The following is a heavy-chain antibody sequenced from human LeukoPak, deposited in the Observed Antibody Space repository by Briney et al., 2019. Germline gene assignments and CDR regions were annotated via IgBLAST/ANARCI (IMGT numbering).Heavy chain of an antibody. CDR2: IGSSGITI. CDR3: ASTTHLDY. D-gene: IGHD4-11*01. J-gene: IGHJ4*02. Sequence: NAGGSLRLSCAASGFTFSDYYMGWIRQAPGKGLEWVSYIGSSGITIYHADFVKGRFTISRDNAKNSLYLQMNSLRAEDTAVYYCASTTHLDYWGQGTLVTVSS. CDR1: GFTFSDYY. V-gene: IGHV3-11*04.